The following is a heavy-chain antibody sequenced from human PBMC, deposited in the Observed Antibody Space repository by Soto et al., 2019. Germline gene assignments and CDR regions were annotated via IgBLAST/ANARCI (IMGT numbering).Heavy chain of an antibody. CDR1: GFTFSDHY. V-gene: IGHV3-72*01. Sequence: EVQLVESGGGLVQPGGSLRLSCAASGFTFSDHYMDWVRQTPGKGPEWVGRSRNKAKGYTTEYAASVKGRLTISRDDSQNLMYLHMSSLKSEDTAVYYCARVYGSGRSFWDYYFDAWGQGTLVTASS. CDR2: SRNKAKGYTT. J-gene: IGHJ4*02. CDR3: ARVYGSGRSFWDYYFDA. D-gene: IGHD3-10*01.